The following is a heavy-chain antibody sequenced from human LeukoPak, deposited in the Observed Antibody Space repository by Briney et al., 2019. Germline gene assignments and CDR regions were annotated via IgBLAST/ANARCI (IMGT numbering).Heavy chain of an antibody. CDR1: GFTFSSYG. J-gene: IGHJ4*02. V-gene: IGHV3-30*18. Sequence: PRGSLRLSCAASGFTFSSYGMHWVRQAPGKGLEWVAVISYDGSNKYYADSVKGRFTISRDDSKNTLYLQMNSLRAEDTAVYYCAKVAYSSGWYGGFGYWGQGTLVTVSS. D-gene: IGHD6-19*01. CDR2: ISYDGSNK. CDR3: AKVAYSSGWYGGFGY.